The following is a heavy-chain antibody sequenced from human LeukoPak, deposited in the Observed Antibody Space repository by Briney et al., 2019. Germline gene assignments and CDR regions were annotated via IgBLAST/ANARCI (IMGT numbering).Heavy chain of an antibody. J-gene: IGHJ4*02. CDR2: IYHSGST. CDR3: ARGLVRWRLPKTSSGFDY. Sequence: SETLSLTCTVSGGSISSGGYYWSWIRQPPGKGLEWIGYIYHSGSTNYNPSLKSRVTISVDTSKNQFSLKLSSVTAADTAVYYCARGLVRWRLPKTSSGFDYWGQGTLVTVSS. D-gene: IGHD3-22*01. V-gene: IGHV4-30-2*01. CDR1: GGSISSGGYY.